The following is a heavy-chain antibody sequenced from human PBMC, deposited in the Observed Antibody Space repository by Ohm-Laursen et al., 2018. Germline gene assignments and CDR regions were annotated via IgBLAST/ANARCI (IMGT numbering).Heavy chain of an antibody. CDR3: ARFDYYDSSGPRGSYYGMDV. CDR1: GGSMNTYY. Sequence: SETLSLTCTVSGGSMNTYYWSRIRQPPGKGLEWIGYMYYSGSTKYNPSLKSRVTISVATSKNQFSLKLSSVTAAGTAVYYCARFDYYDSSGPRGSYYGMDVWGQGTTVTVSS. D-gene: IGHD3-22*01. CDR2: MYYSGST. V-gene: IGHV4-59*01. J-gene: IGHJ6*02.